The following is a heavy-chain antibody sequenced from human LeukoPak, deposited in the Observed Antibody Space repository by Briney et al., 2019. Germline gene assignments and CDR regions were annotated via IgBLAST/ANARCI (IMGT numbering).Heavy chain of an antibody. CDR2: IYYSGST. J-gene: IGHJ5*02. V-gene: IGHV4-39*07. D-gene: IGHD6-19*01. CDR1: GGSISSSSYY. Sequence: PSETLSLTCTVSGGSISSSSYYWGWIRQPPGKGLEWIGSIYYSGSTYYNPSLKSRVTISVDTSKNQFSLKLSSVTAADTAVYYCAREALSSGGGNWFDPWGQGTLVTVSS. CDR3: AREALSSGGGNWFDP.